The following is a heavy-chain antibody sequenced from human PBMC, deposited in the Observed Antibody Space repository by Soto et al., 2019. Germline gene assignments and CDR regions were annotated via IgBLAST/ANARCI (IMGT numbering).Heavy chain of an antibody. J-gene: IGHJ5*02. D-gene: IGHD3-22*01. CDR3: ARGDYESAPGKNNWFDP. CDR1: GGTFSSYA. CDR2: IIPIFGTA. V-gene: IGHV1-69*01. Sequence: QVQLVQSGAEVKKPGSSVKVSCKASGGTFSSYAISWVRQAPGQGLEWMGGIIPIFGTANYAHKFQGRVTITADESTSTAYMELSSLRSEDTAVYYCARGDYESAPGKNNWFDPWGQGTLVTVSS.